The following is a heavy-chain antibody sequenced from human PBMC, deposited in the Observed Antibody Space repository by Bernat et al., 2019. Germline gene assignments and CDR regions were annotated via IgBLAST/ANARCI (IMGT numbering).Heavy chain of an antibody. V-gene: IGHV4-28*01. D-gene: IGHD3-9*01. CDR1: GYSISSSNW. J-gene: IGHJ5*02. Sequence: QVQLQESGPGLVKPSDTLSLTCAVSGYSISSSNWWGWIRQPPGKGLEWIGYIYYSGSTYYNPSLKSRVTMSVDTSKNQFSLKLSSVTAVDTAVYYCARHVLLRYFDWLGRFGQRRPFWFDPWGQGTLVTVSS. CDR3: ARHVLLRYFDWLGRFGQRRPFWFDP. CDR2: IYYSGST.